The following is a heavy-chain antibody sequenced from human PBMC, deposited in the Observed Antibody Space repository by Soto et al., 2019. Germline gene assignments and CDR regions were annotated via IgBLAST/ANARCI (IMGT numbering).Heavy chain of an antibody. D-gene: IGHD2-21*02. CDR1: GFSLSGYG. J-gene: IGHJ3*01. V-gene: IGHV3-33*01. CDR3: ARGDKGGFDL. Sequence: GGSLRLSCEVSGFSLSGYGMHWVRQAPGKGLEWVAVIWYDGSNKYYADSVKGRFTISRDNSKNTLYLQMNSLRAEDTAVYYCARGDKGGFDLWGQGTTVTVSS. CDR2: IWYDGSNK.